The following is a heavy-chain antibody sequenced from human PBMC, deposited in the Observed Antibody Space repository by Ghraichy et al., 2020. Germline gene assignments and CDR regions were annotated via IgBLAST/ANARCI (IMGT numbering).Heavy chain of an antibody. CDR2: IYYSGST. CDR3: ARPEYSSGWYWGDNWFDP. CDR1: GGSISSSSYY. D-gene: IGHD6-19*01. J-gene: IGHJ5*02. V-gene: IGHV4-39*01. Sequence: SETLSLTCTVSGGSISSSSYYWGWIRQPPGKGLEWIGSIYYSGSTYYNPPLKSRVPISVDTSKNQLSLKRRSVTAADTAVYYCARPEYSSGWYWGDNWFDPWGQGTLVTVSS.